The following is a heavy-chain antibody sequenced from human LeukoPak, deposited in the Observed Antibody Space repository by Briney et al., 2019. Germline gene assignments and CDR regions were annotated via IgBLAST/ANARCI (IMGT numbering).Heavy chain of an antibody. CDR1: GGSFSGYY. V-gene: IGHV4-34*01. CDR2: INHSGST. CDR3: AGGAYDFWSGYYHNWFDP. J-gene: IGHJ5*02. Sequence: SETLSLTCAVYGGSFSGYYWSWIRQPPGKGLEWIGEINHSGSTNYNPSLKSRVTISVDTSKNQFSLKLSSVTAADTAVYYCAGGAYDFWSGYYHNWFDPWGQGTLVTVSS. D-gene: IGHD3-3*01.